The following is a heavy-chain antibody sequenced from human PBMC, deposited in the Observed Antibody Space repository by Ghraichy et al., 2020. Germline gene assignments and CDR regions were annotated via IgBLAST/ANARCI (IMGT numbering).Heavy chain of an antibody. V-gene: IGHV3-23*01. CDR3: ARGTGYSYGKTALDY. CDR2: ITGSGGST. CDR1: GFTFSNAW. D-gene: IGHD5-18*01. Sequence: GGSLRLSCAASGFTFSNAWMSWVRQAPGKGLDWVSGITGSGGSTYSADSVKGRFTISRDNSKNMLYLQMNSLRAEDTAVYYCARGTGYSYGKTALDYWGQGTLVTVSS. J-gene: IGHJ4*02.